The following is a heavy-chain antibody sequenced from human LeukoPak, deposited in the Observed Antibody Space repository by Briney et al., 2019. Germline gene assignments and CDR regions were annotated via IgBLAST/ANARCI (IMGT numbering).Heavy chain of an antibody. D-gene: IGHD4-17*01. J-gene: IGHJ5*02. CDR1: GFSLSTSCGG. V-gene: IGHV2-5*02. Sequence: SGPTLVNPTQTLTLTYTFSGFSLSTSCGGVGWIRQPPRKALEWLALIYWDDDKRYSPSLKSRLTITKDTSKNQVVLTMTNMDPVDTATYYCAHRTVTNWFDPWGQGTLVTVSS. CDR3: AHRTVTNWFDP. CDR2: IYWDDDK.